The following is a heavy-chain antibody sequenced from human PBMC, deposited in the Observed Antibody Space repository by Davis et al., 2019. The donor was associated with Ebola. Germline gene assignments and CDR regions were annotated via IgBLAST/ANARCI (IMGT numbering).Heavy chain of an antibody. Sequence: GGSLRLSCAASGFTFSSYSMNWVRQAPGKGLEWISYISSSSTNIFYADSVKGRFTISRDNSKKTLYLQMNSLRAEDTAVYYCAKSGLSFGVVKYHYGMDVWGKGTTVTVSS. CDR3: AKSGLSFGVVKYHYGMDV. J-gene: IGHJ6*04. D-gene: IGHD3-3*01. CDR2: ISSSSTNI. CDR1: GFTFSSYS. V-gene: IGHV3-48*01.